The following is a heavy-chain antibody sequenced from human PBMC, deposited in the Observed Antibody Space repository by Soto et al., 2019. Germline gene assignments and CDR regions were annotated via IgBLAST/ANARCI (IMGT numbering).Heavy chain of an antibody. J-gene: IGHJ4*02. CDR2: INHSGST. Sequence: SETLSLTYAGSGGAFCGSYWSRLRTPPGMGLEWIGEINHSGSTNYNPSLKSRVTISVDTSKNQFSLKLTSVTAADTAVYYCARDKITGLFDYWGQGTLVTVSS. CDR3: ARDKITGLFDY. D-gene: IGHD2-8*02. CDR1: GGAFCGSY. V-gene: IGHV4-34*01.